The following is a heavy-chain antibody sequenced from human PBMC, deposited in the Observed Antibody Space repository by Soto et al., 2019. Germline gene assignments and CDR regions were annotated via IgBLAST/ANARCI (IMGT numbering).Heavy chain of an antibody. Sequence: VASVKVSCKVSGYSLSDLSIHWVRQAPGKGLEWMGGLDAEDGETIYAQKLQGRGTMTEDTSTDTAYMELSSLTSEDTAMYYCATLLRTIERTPAAIWSFDSWGQGTLVTVSS. CDR1: GYSLSDLS. J-gene: IGHJ4*02. CDR3: ATLLRTIERTPAAIWSFDS. V-gene: IGHV1-24*01. D-gene: IGHD2-2*01. CDR2: LDAEDGET.